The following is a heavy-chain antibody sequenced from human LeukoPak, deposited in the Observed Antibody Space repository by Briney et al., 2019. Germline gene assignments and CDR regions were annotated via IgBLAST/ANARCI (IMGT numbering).Heavy chain of an antibody. CDR1: GFTFSRYA. V-gene: IGHV3-30-3*01. CDR2: ISYDGNNK. CDR3: ARWASGLTGTTGGGYFDY. D-gene: IGHD1-20*01. Sequence: GRSLRLSCAVSGFTFSRYAMHWVRQAPGRGLEWLTVISYDGNNKYYADSVKGRFTISRDNAKNSLYLQMNSLRGEDTALYYCARWASGLTGTTGGGYFDYWGQGTLVTVSS. J-gene: IGHJ4*02.